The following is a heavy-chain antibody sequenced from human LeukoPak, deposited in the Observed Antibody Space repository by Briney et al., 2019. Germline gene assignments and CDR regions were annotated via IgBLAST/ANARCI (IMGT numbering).Heavy chain of an antibody. Sequence: NTSETLSLTCTVSGGSISSYYWSWIRQPPGKGLEWIGYIYYSGSTNYNPSLKSRVTISVDTSKNQFSLKLSSVTAADTAVYYCARGGVQEVPAANLDYWGQGTLVTVSS. CDR2: IYYSGST. CDR3: ARGGVQEVPAANLDY. J-gene: IGHJ4*02. V-gene: IGHV4-59*08. D-gene: IGHD2-2*01. CDR1: GGSISSYY.